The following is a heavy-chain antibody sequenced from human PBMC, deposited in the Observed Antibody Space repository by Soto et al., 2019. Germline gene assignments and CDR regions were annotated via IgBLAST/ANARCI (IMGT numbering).Heavy chain of an antibody. D-gene: IGHD6-19*01. CDR3: VTGRVGWTY. CDR1: GFTVSSNY. J-gene: IGHJ4*02. Sequence: EVQLVESGGGLIQPGGSLRLSCAASGFTVSSNYMSWVRQAPGKGLEWVSVINSGGTTYYADSLKGRFTISRDNSKNTVYLQMNSLRAEDTAVYYGVTGRVGWTYWGQGTLVTVSS. V-gene: IGHV3-53*01. CDR2: INSGGTT.